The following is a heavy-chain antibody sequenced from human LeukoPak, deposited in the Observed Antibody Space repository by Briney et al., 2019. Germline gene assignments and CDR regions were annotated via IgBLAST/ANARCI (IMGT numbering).Heavy chain of an antibody. Sequence: PGGSLRLSCAASGFTLSSYGMPWVRQAPGKGLEWVEIIWSGGSDKYYADSVKGRFTISRDSSRNTLYLQLNSLRAEDTAVYYCARAMALIVDYWGQGTLVTVSS. J-gene: IGHJ4*02. V-gene: IGHV3-33*01. CDR3: ARAMALIVDY. CDR1: GFTLSSYG. CDR2: IWSGGSDK. D-gene: IGHD3-22*01.